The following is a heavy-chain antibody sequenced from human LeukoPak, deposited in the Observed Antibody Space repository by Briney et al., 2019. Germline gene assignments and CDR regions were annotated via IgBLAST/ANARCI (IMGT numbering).Heavy chain of an antibody. J-gene: IGHJ4*02. CDR2: ISWNSGSI. D-gene: IGHD3-22*01. CDR3: AKDFQDYYDSSGYLDY. CDR1: GFTFDDYA. V-gene: IGHV3-9*01. Sequence: GRSLRLSCAASGFTFDDYAMHWVRQAPGKGLEWVSGISWNSGSIGYADSVKGRFTISRDNAKNSLYLQMNSLRAEDTALYYCAKDFQDYYDSSGYLDYWGQGTLVTVSS.